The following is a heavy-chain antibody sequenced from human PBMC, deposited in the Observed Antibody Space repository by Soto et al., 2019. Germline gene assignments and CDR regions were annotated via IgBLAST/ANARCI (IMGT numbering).Heavy chain of an antibody. CDR2: INPSGGST. D-gene: IGHD3-10*01. CDR3: ARGRDGEFIDY. Sequence: QVQLVQSGAEVKKPGASVKVSCKASGYTFTSYYMHWVRQAPGQGLEWMGIINPSGGSTSYAQKFQGRVTMTGDTSTSTVYMELSSLRSEDTAVYCWARGRDGEFIDYWGQGTLVTVSS. V-gene: IGHV1-46*03. J-gene: IGHJ4*02. CDR1: GYTFTSYY.